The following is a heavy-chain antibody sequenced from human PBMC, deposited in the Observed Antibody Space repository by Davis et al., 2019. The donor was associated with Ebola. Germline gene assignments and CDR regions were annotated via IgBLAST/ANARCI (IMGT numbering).Heavy chain of an antibody. CDR2: IIPMFSKA. CDR1: GYTLSEFS. D-gene: IGHD4-17*01. V-gene: IGHV1-69*06. J-gene: IGHJ6*02. Sequence: SVKVSCKVFGYTLSEFSMHWVRQAPGQGLEWVGGIIPMFSKADYAPKFQGRVTITADKSTTTAYMELSSLKSEDTAVYYCARQTKVTPAYYYHGMDVWGQGTTVTVSS. CDR3: ARQTKVTPAYYYHGMDV.